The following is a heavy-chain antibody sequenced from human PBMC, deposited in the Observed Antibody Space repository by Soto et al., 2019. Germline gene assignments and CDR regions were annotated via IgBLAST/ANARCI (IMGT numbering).Heavy chain of an antibody. V-gene: IGHV3-9*01. Sequence: EVQLVESGGDLVQPGRSLRLSCAASGFNFDDYAMYWVRQAPGKGLEWVSGISWISDNIGYADSVKGRFTISRDNAKNSLYLQMNSLRAEDRALYYCVKDRDYGSGSLSFDYGGQETLVTVSS. CDR1: GFNFDDYA. J-gene: IGHJ4*02. CDR2: ISWISDNI. CDR3: VKDRDYGSGSLSFDY. D-gene: IGHD3-10*01.